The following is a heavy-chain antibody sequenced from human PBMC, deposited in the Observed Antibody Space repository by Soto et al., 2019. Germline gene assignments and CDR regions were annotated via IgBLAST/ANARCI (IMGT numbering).Heavy chain of an antibody. CDR3: AGGTGVVAATKRKSSFGHWFDP. Sequence: QVQLQESGPGLVKPSQTLSLTCTVSGGSISSGGYYWSWIRQHPGKGLEWIGYIYYSGSTYYNPSLKSRVTISVDTSKNQFSLKLSSVTAADTAVYYCAGGTGVVAATKRKSSFGHWFDPWGQGTLVTVSS. CDR1: GGSISSGGYY. D-gene: IGHD2-15*01. V-gene: IGHV4-31*03. CDR2: IYYSGST. J-gene: IGHJ5*02.